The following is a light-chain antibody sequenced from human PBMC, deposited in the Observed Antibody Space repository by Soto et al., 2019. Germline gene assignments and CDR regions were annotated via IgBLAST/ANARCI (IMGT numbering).Light chain of an antibody. J-gene: IGKJ5*01. CDR2: GSY. V-gene: IGKV1-39*01. Sequence: DIHMTQSPSSLAPSVGHSVTLTCRASQSISRHLNWYQQKPGRAPRLLIYGSYNLQGGVPSRFSGSGSGTDFTSTISSLLPEDFATYYCQQGYSTPVTVGQVTRLEIK. CDR1: QSISRH. CDR3: QQGYSTPVT.